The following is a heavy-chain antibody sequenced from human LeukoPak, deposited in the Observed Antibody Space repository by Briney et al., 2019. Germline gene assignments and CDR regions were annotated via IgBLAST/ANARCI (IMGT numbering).Heavy chain of an antibody. J-gene: IGHJ4*02. CDR1: GFTFSDYY. CDR2: ISSSGSTI. V-gene: IGHV3-11*04. Sequence: GGSLRLSCAASGFTFSDYYMSWIRQAPGKGLEWVSYISSSGSTIYYADSVKGRFTISRDNAKNSLYLQMNSLRAEDTAVYYCARDGLRGFAVVVAATDYWGQGTLVTVSS. D-gene: IGHD2-15*01. CDR3: ARDGLRGFAVVVAATDY.